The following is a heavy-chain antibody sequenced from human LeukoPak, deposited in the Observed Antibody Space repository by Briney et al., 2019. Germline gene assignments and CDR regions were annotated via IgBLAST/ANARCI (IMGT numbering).Heavy chain of an antibody. Sequence: PSETLSLTCTVSGGSISSGGYSWSWIRQHPGKGLEWIGYIYYSGSTYYNPSLKSRVTISVDTSKNQFSLKLSSVTAADTAVYYCARGGLLWFGSSWGQGTLVTVSS. V-gene: IGHV4-31*03. D-gene: IGHD3-10*01. CDR2: IYYSGST. CDR3: ARGGLLWFGSS. CDR1: GGSISSGGYS. J-gene: IGHJ5*02.